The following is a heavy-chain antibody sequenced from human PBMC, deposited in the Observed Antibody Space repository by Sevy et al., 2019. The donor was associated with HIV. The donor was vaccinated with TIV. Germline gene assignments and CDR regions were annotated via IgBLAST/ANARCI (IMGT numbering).Heavy chain of an antibody. J-gene: IGHJ4*02. CDR3: AREIIGYGSGCFFDY. CDR2: IYYSGTA. D-gene: IGHD3-10*01. V-gene: IGHV4-59*13. CDR1: GGSISNYY. Sequence: SETLSLTCTVSGGSISNYYWSWIRQPPGKGLEWIGYIYYSGTANYNPSLKSRVTISVDTSKNQFSLKLNSVTAADTAVYYCAREIIGYGSGCFFDYWGQGSLVTVSS.